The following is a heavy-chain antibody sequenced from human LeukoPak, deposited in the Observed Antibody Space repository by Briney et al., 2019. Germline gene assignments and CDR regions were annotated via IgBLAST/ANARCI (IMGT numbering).Heavy chain of an antibody. Sequence: SETRSLTCTVSGGSISSSSYYWGWIRQPPGKGLEWIGSIYYSGSTYYNPSLKSRVTISVDTSKNQFSLKLSSVTAADTAVYYCARRAARPERYFDYWGQGTLVTVSS. V-gene: IGHV4-39*01. D-gene: IGHD6-6*01. CDR1: GGSISSSSYY. CDR3: ARRAARPERYFDY. CDR2: IYYSGST. J-gene: IGHJ4*02.